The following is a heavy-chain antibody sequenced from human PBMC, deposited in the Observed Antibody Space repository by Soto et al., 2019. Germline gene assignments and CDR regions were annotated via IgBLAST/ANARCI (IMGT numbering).Heavy chain of an antibody. CDR2: IKKDGSDK. CDR3: ARDTMNYHGPFAY. Sequence: PGGSLRLSCAASGFTFSSYWMSWVRQAPGKGLEWVANIKKDGSDKYYVDSVKGRFTISRDNAKNSLYLQMNSLRAEDTAVYYCARDTMNYHGPFAYWGQGTLVTVSS. V-gene: IGHV3-7*01. J-gene: IGHJ4*02. CDR1: GFTFSSYW. D-gene: IGHD3-10*01.